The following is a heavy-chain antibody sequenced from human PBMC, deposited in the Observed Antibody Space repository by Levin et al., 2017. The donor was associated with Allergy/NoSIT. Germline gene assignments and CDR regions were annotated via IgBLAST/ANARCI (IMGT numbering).Heavy chain of an antibody. V-gene: IGHV1-3*01. CDR2: INAGNGNT. CDR1: GYTFTSYA. J-gene: IGHJ4*02. CDR3: AIAKAGSLGDDY. Sequence: ASVKVSCKASGYTFTSYAMHWVRQAPGQRLEWMGWINAGNGNTKYSQKFQGRVTITRDTSASTAYMELSSLRSEDTAVYYCAIAKAGSLGDDYWGQGTLVTVSS. D-gene: IGHD1-14*01.